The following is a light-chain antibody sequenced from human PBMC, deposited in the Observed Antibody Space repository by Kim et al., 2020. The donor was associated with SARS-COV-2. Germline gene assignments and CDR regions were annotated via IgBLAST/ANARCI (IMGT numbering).Light chain of an antibody. CDR1: QNIRTN. V-gene: IGKV3-15*01. J-gene: IGKJ1*01. Sequence: SPGDSATLSCRTSQNIRTNLAWYQQRPGQPPRLLIYGASTRATGVPARFSGSGSGAEFTLTISSLQSEDFAVYYCQQYNDRPPWTIGRGTKVDI. CDR2: GAS. CDR3: QQYNDRPPWT.